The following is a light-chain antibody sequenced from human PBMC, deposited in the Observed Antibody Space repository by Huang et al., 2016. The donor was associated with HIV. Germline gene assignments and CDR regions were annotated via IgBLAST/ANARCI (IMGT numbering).Light chain of an antibody. V-gene: IGKV4-1*01. J-gene: IGKJ1*01. Sequence: DIVMTQSPDSRSVTLGERVTINCQSRQNVGSSFAWYQQKPGPSPKLLIEWASTLAVGVPYRFSGSGSGTDFTLTISSLQAADVAVYYCQQHYSSPWTFGQGTKVEIK. CDR2: WAS. CDR1: QNVGSS. CDR3: QQHYSSPWT.